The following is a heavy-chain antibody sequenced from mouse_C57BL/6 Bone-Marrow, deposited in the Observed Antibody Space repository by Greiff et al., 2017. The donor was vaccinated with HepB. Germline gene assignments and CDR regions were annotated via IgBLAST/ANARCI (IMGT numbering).Heavy chain of an antibody. D-gene: IGHD1-1*01. J-gene: IGHJ2*01. CDR2: IDPSDSYT. CDR1: GYTFTSYW. V-gene: IGHV1-59*01. CDR3: ARERTVARGFDY. Sequence: QVQLQQPGAELVRPGTSVKLSCKAYGYTFTSYWMHWVKQRPGQGLEWIGVIDPSDSYTNYNQKFKGKATLTVDTSSSTAYMQLSSLTSEDSAVYYCARERTVARGFDYWGQGTTLTVSS.